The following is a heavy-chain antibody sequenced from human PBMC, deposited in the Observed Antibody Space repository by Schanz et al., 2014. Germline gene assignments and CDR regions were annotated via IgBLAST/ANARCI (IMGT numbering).Heavy chain of an antibody. D-gene: IGHD3-9*01. Sequence: EVQLVESGGGLVKPGGSLRLSCTASRIIFGTYSMNWIRQTPKGLEWVSSINSRSNFIYYADSVKGRFTISRDNAKNSLYLQMNSLKAEDTAVYYCARTSQAGWVPIFYWNFDLWGRGALVTVSS. CDR2: INSRSNFI. V-gene: IGHV3-21*01. CDR3: ARTSQAGWVPIFYWNFDL. J-gene: IGHJ2*01. CDR1: RIIFGTYS.